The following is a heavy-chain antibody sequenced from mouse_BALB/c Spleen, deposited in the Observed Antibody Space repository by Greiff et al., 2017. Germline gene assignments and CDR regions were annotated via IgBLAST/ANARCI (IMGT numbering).Heavy chain of an antibody. CDR2: ISSGGSYT. Sequence: EVQLVESGGGLVKPGGSLKLSCAASGFTFSSYAMFWVRQTPEKRLVWVVTISSGGSYTYYPDSVKGRFTIARDDAKNTLYLQMSSLRAEDTATYYGARITGDMDYWGQGTSVTVSS. V-gene: IGHV5-9-3*01. CDR3: ARITGDMDY. CDR1: GFTFSSYA. J-gene: IGHJ4*01. D-gene: IGHD4-1*01.